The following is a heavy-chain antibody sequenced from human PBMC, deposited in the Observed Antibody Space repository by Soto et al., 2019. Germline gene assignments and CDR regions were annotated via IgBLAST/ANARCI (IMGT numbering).Heavy chain of an antibody. CDR1: GFTFSSYG. V-gene: IGHV3-33*01. CDR2: IWYDGSNK. CDR3: PRHGSY. J-gene: IGHJ4*02. Sequence: XGPLRVRGGSSGFTFSSYGMHWVLQAPGKGLEWVAVIWYDGSNKYYADSVKGRFTISRGNSKIQISMRLTSVTAADTAVYYCPRHGSYWAQG.